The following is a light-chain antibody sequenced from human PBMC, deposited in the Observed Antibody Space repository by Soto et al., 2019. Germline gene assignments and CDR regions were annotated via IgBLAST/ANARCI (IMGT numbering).Light chain of an antibody. CDR1: QDISNF. V-gene: IGKV1-9*01. J-gene: IGKJ1*01. Sequence: DIQMTQSPSTLSGSVGDRVTITCRASQDISNFLAWYQQKPGKAPKLLIYAASTLQSGVPSRFSGSGSGTDFTLTISSLQAEDVAVYYCQQYYTTPWTFGQGTKVDIK. CDR2: AAS. CDR3: QQYYTTPWT.